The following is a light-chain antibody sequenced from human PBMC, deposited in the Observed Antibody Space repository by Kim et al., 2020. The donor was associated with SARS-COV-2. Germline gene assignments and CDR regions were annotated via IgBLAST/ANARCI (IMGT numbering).Light chain of an antibody. Sequence: GQSSTISWTGTRSAVGAYNYVSGYQQHRGKAPKLMIYAVSNRPSGISNLFSGSKSGNTASLTISGLQAEDEADYYCTSYTSSSTVVFGGGTQPTVL. V-gene: IGLV2-14*04. J-gene: IGLJ2*01. CDR2: AVS. CDR3: TSYTSSSTVV. CDR1: RSAVGAYNY.